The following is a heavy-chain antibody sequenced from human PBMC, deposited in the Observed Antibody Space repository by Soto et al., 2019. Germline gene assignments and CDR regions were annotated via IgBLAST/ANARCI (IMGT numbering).Heavy chain of an antibody. CDR1: GGSISSYY. J-gene: IGHJ5*02. D-gene: IGHD1-7*01. CDR2: IYYSGST. V-gene: IGHV4-59*12. CDR3: ARGAGTKWWFAP. Sequence: SETLSLICTVSGGSISSYYWSWIRQPPGKGLEWIGYIYYSGSTNYNPSLKSRVTISVDTSKNQFSLKLSSVTAADTAVYYCARGAGTKWWFAPWGQGTQVTVSS.